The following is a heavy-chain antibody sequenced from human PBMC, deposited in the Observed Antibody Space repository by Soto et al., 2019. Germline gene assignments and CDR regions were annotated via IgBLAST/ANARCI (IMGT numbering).Heavy chain of an antibody. CDR1: GGSISSGGYS. Sequence: QLQLQESGSGLVKPSQTLSLTCAVSGGSISSGGYSWSWIRQPPGKGLEWIGYIYHSGSTYYNPSLTGGVPLQVERSTNQVSLELSSVTAADTAVYYWARGGGYTFDYWAQGTLVTVSS. V-gene: IGHV4-30-2*01. J-gene: IGHJ4*02. D-gene: IGHD3-22*01. CDR2: IYHSGST. CDR3: ARGGGYTFDY.